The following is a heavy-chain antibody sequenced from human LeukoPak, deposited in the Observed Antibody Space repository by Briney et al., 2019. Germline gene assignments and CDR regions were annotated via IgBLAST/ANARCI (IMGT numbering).Heavy chain of an antibody. D-gene: IGHD3-22*01. CDR3: SRQGGYYDSSGSVDY. J-gene: IGHJ4*02. Sequence: SETLSLTCSVSGGSISSSGHYWGWIRQSPGKGLEWIGSFYYSATTYYNPSLKSRVIISVDTSKNQFSLNLSSVTAADTAVYYCSRQGGYYDSSGSVDYWGPGTLVTVSS. V-gene: IGHV4-39*01. CDR2: FYYSATT. CDR1: GGSISSSGHY.